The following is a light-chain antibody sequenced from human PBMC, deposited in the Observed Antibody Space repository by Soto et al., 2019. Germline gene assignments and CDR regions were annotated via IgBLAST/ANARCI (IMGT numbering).Light chain of an antibody. V-gene: IGLV2-23*01. CDR3: CSSVGSSAPSYV. CDR1: SSDIGNYNH. J-gene: IGLJ1*01. CDR2: EGS. Sequence: QPALTQPASVSGSPGQSITISCTGTSSDIGNYNHVSWYQHPPGKAPKLMIYEGSKRPSGVSNRFSGSKSGNTASLTISGLQAEDEADYYCCSSVGSSAPSYVFGTGTKVTVL.